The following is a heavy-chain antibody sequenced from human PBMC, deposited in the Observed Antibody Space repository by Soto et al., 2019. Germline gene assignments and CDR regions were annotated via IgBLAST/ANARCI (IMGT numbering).Heavy chain of an antibody. D-gene: IGHD3-22*01. Sequence: ASVKVSCKASGGTFSSYAISWVRQAPGQGLEWMGGIIPIFGTANYAQKFQGRVTITADESTSTAYMELSSLRSEDTAVYYCARASSGYYAIYYFDYWGQGTLVTVSS. CDR3: ARASSGYYAIYYFDY. CDR1: GGTFSSYA. CDR2: IIPIFGTA. J-gene: IGHJ4*02. V-gene: IGHV1-69*13.